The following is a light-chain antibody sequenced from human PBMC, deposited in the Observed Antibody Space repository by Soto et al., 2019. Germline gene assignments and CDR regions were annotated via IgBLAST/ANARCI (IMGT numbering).Light chain of an antibody. CDR3: QQRSDWPPT. V-gene: IGKV3-11*01. J-gene: IGKJ1*01. CDR2: DAS. CDR1: QSVSSY. Sequence: EIGLTQSPATLSLSPGERDTLSCRASQSVSSYLAWYQQKPGQAPRLLIYDASNRATGIPARFSGSGSGTDFTLTISSLEPEDFAVYYCQQRSDWPPTFGQGTKVDI.